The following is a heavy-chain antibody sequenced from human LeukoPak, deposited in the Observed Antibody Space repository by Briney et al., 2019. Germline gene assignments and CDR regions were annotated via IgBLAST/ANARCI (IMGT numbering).Heavy chain of an antibody. D-gene: IGHD3-22*01. CDR3: ARAAGYYYDSRGLSIDY. Sequence: SQTLPLTCAISGDSVSSNSAAWNWIRQSPSRGLEWLGRTYYRSKWYNDYAVSVKSRITINPDTSKNQFSLQLNSVTPEDTAVYYCARAAGYYYDSRGLSIDYWGQGTLVTVSS. V-gene: IGHV6-1*01. J-gene: IGHJ4*02. CDR1: GDSVSSNSAA. CDR2: TYYRSKWYN.